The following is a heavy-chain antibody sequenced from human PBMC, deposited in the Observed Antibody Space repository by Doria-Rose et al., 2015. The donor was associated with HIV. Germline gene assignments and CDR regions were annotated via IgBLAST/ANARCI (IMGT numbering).Heavy chain of an antibody. CDR3: ARMGSYRELDY. V-gene: IGHV4-31*03. CDR1: GASVSSRGYY. J-gene: IGHJ4*02. CDR2: TYYTGTS. D-gene: IGHD3-3*01. Sequence: VQLLESGPGLVKPSETLSLTCSVSGASVSSRGYYWNWIRQVPGKGLESLGYTYYTGTSDYSPSLKSRLNMAVDTSKNQFSLKLSFVTVAGTAVYYCARMGSYRELDYWGQGALVIVSA.